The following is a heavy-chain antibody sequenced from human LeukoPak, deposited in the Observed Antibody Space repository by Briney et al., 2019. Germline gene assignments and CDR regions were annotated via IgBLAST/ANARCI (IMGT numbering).Heavy chain of an antibody. Sequence: ASVKVSCKASGYTFTSYGISWLRQAPGQGLEWTGWISAYNGNTNYAQKLQGRVTMTTDTSTSTAYMELRSLRSDDTAVYYCAREVGGSGWYGFGYWGQGTLVTVSS. V-gene: IGHV1-18*01. J-gene: IGHJ4*02. CDR1: GYTFTSYG. CDR2: ISAYNGNT. D-gene: IGHD6-19*01. CDR3: AREVGGSGWYGFGY.